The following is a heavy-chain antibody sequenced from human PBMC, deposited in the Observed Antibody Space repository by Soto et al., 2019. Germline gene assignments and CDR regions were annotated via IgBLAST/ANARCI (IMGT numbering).Heavy chain of an antibody. V-gene: IGHV3-30*18. Sequence: GGSLRLSCAASGFTFSSYGMHWVRQAPGKGLEWVAVISYDGSNKYYADSVKGRFTISRDNSKNTLYLQMNSLRAEDTAVYYCAKAFLPPPMVIWGDLGFDYWGQGTLVTVSS. D-gene: IGHD5-18*01. CDR3: AKAFLPPPMVIWGDLGFDY. J-gene: IGHJ4*02. CDR1: GFTFSSYG. CDR2: ISYDGSNK.